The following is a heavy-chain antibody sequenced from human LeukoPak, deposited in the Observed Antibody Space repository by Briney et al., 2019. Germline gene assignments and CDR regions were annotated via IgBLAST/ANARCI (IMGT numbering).Heavy chain of an antibody. J-gene: IGHJ3*02. V-gene: IGHV4-4*07. D-gene: IGHD3-9*01. CDR3: ARPILTGYYSDAFDI. CDR1: GGSISSYY. Sequence: SETLSLTCTVSGGSISSYYWSWIRQPAGKGLEWIGRIYTSGSTNYNPSLKSRVTMSVNTSKNQFSLKLSPVTAADTAVYYCARPILTGYYSDAFDIWGQGTMVTVSS. CDR2: IYTSGST.